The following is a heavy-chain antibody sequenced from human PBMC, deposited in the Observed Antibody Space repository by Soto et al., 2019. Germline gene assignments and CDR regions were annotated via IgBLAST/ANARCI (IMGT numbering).Heavy chain of an antibody. V-gene: IGHV4-31*03. D-gene: IGHD2-2*01. CDR1: GGSISSGGYY. Sequence: SETLSLTCTVSGGSISSGGYYWSWIRQHPGKGLEWIGYIYYSGSTYYNPSLKSRVTISVDTSKNQFSLKLSSVTAADTAVYYCARDKYCSSTSYRSTGNYYGMDVWGQGTTVTVSS. CDR2: IYYSGST. CDR3: ARDKYCSSTSYRSTGNYYGMDV. J-gene: IGHJ6*02.